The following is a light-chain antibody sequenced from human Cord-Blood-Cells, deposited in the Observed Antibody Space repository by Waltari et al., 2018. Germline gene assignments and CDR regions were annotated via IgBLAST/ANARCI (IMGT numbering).Light chain of an antibody. CDR2: DVS. Sequence: QSALTPARAVAGSPGQPVTTSSTGTSSDVGGSNYVSWYQQHPGKAPKLMIYDVSKRPSGVPDRFSGSKSGNTASLTISGLQAEDEADYYCCSYAGSYTFVVFGGGTKLTVL. V-gene: IGLV2-11*01. J-gene: IGLJ2*01. CDR3: CSYAGSYTFVV. CDR1: SSDVGGSNY.